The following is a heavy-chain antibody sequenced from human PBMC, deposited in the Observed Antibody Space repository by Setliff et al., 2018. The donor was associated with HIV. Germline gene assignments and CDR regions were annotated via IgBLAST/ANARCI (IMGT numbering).Heavy chain of an antibody. CDR3: ARWSGTYYDY. CDR1: GYTFSSYW. CDR2: IQQHGSEI. D-gene: IGHD3-3*01. V-gene: IGHV3-7*04. Sequence: LRLSCAASGYTFSSYWMAWVRQCPGKGLEWVANIQQHGSEIHYVASVAGRFTISRENAKNSLYLQMNSLRGEDTAVYYCARWSGTYYDYWGQGTLVTVSS. J-gene: IGHJ4*02.